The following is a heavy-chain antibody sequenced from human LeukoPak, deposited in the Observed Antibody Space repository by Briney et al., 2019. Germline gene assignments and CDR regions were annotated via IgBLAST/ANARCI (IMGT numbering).Heavy chain of an antibody. CDR3: AGGGPYDSSGDFDH. Sequence: AASVKVSCKASGGTFSSYAISWVRQAPGQGLEWMGRIIPIFGTANYAQKFQGRVTITTDESTSTAYMELRSMRSEDTAVYYCAGGGPYDSSGDFDHWGQGTLVTVSS. V-gene: IGHV1-69*05. CDR1: GGTFSSYA. D-gene: IGHD3-22*01. CDR2: IIPIFGTA. J-gene: IGHJ4*02.